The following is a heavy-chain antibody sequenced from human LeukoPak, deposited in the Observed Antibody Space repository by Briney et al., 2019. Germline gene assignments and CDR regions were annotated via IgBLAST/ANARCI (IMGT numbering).Heavy chain of an antibody. D-gene: IGHD1-26*01. Sequence: PGGSLRLSCAASGFTFSSYGMHWVRQAPGKGLEWVAFIRYDGSNKYYADSVKGRFTISRDNSKNTVYLQMNSLRAEDTALYYCAKDSSGSTEYFHYWGQGTLVIVSS. V-gene: IGHV3-30*02. CDR1: GFTFSSYG. CDR2: IRYDGSNK. J-gene: IGHJ1*01. CDR3: AKDSSGSTEYFHY.